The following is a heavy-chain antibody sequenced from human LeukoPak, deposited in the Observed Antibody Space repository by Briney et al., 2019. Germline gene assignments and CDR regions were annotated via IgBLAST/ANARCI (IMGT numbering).Heavy chain of an antibody. D-gene: IGHD6-13*01. CDR2: IYYSGST. Sequence: SETLSLTCTVSGGSISSYYWSWIRQPPGKGLEWIGYIYYSGSTNYNPSLKSRVAISVDTSKNQFSLKLSSVTAADTAVYYCARDFSSSWYAGYYFDYWGQGTLVTVSS. J-gene: IGHJ4*02. CDR1: GGSISSYY. V-gene: IGHV4-59*12. CDR3: ARDFSSSWYAGYYFDY.